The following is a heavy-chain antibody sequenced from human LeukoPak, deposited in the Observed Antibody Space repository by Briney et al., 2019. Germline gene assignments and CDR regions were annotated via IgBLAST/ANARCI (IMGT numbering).Heavy chain of an antibody. CDR1: GFTFSDYY. Sequence: GGSLRLSCAASGFTFSDYYMSWIRQAPGKGLEWVSYISSSSSYTNYADSAKGRFTISRDNAKNSLYLQMNSLRAEDTAVYYCARAGVAAAGPDYWGQGTLVTASS. J-gene: IGHJ4*02. D-gene: IGHD6-13*01. V-gene: IGHV3-11*06. CDR2: ISSSSSYT. CDR3: ARAGVAAAGPDY.